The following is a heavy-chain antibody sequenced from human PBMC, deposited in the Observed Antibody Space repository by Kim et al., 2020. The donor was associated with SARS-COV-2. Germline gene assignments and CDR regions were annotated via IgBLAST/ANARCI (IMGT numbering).Heavy chain of an antibody. CDR2: ISWDGGST. D-gene: IGHD6-13*01. J-gene: IGHJ4*02. CDR1: GFTFDDYT. V-gene: IGHV3-43*01. CDR3: AKNSDRSSWYGGVFYYFDY. Sequence: GGSLRLSCAASGFTFDDYTMHWVRQAPGKGLEWVSLISWDGGSTYYADSVKGRFTISRDNSKNSLYLQMNSLRTEDTALYYCAKNSDRSSWYGGVFYYFDYWGQGTLVTVSS.